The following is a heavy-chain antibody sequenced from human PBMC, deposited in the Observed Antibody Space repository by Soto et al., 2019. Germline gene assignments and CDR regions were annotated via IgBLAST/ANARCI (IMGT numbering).Heavy chain of an antibody. V-gene: IGHV3-64D*08. CDR2: ISSNGGST. D-gene: IGHD5-18*01. CDR1: GFTFSSYA. CDR3: VKVFGTAMDPNYYGMDV. J-gene: IGHJ6*02. Sequence: GGSLRLSCSASGFTFSSYAMHWVRQAPGKGLEYVSAISSNGGSTYYADSVKGRFTISRDNSKNTLYLQMSSLRAEDTAVYYCVKVFGTAMDPNYYGMDVWGQGTTVTVSS.